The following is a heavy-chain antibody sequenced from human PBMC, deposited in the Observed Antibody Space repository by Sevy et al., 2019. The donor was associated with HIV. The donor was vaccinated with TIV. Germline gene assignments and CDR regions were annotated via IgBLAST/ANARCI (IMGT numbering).Heavy chain of an antibody. CDR1: GFTFSDYY. Sequence: GGSLRLSCAASGFTFSDYYMSWIRQAPGKGLEWVSYISSSGSTIYYADSVKGRFTISRDNAKNSLYLQMNSLRAEDTAVYYCARGVGYCSGGSCYRAGGGYYGMHVWGQGTTVTVSS. V-gene: IGHV3-11*01. CDR3: ARGVGYCSGGSCYRAGGGYYGMHV. J-gene: IGHJ6*02. D-gene: IGHD2-15*01. CDR2: ISSSGSTI.